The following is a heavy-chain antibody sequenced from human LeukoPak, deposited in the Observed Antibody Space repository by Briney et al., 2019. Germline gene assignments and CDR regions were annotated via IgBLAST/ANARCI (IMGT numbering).Heavy chain of an antibody. Sequence: GASVTVSRQASGYTLSNLRMSGLRQAPAQGLEWRGCISDNNENPNYGQKFQGRFTVTSNSSTRTAYMELKRLRADDAAVYYCASDRTSTDDYWGQGTLVTVSS. CDR1: GYTLSNLR. J-gene: IGHJ4*02. V-gene: IGHV1-18*01. CDR2: ISDNNENP. CDR3: ASDRTSTDDY. D-gene: IGHD3-3*02.